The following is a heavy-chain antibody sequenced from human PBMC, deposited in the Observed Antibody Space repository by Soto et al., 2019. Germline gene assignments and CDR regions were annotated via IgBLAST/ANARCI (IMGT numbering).Heavy chain of an antibody. Sequence: QVQLQESGPGLVKPSETLSLTCTVSGGSISSYYWSWLRQPPGKGLEWIGYIYYSGSTNYNPSLKTRVTISVDTSKNQFSLKLSSVTAADTAVYYCARVGRYCSGGSCLNWFDPWGQGTLVTVSS. D-gene: IGHD2-15*01. CDR3: ARVGRYCSGGSCLNWFDP. CDR2: IYYSGST. V-gene: IGHV4-59*01. J-gene: IGHJ5*02. CDR1: GGSISSYY.